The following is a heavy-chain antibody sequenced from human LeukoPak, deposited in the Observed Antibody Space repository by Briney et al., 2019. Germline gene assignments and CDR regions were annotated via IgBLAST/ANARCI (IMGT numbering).Heavy chain of an antibody. D-gene: IGHD6-19*01. CDR3: AKEAVAGYFDC. CDR1: GFTFSSYA. Sequence: GGSLRLSCAASGFTFSSYAMSWVRQAPGKGLEWVSAISGSDSTAYYADSVKGRFTISRDNSKNTLYLQMNSLRAEDTAVYYCAKEAVAGYFDCWGQGTLVTVSS. V-gene: IGHV3-23*01. CDR2: ISGSDSTA. J-gene: IGHJ4*02.